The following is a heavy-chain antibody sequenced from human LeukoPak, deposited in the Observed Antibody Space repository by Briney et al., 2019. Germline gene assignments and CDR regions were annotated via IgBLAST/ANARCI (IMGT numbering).Heavy chain of an antibody. Sequence: ASVKVSCKASGYTLTSYGISWVRQAPGQRLEWMGWINAGNGNTKYSQKFQGRVTITRDTSASTAYMELSSLRSEDTAVYYCAREAFGETRDWYFDLWGRGTLVTVFS. J-gene: IGHJ2*01. CDR2: INAGNGNT. CDR1: GYTLTSYG. CDR3: AREAFGETRDWYFDL. V-gene: IGHV1-3*01. D-gene: IGHD3-10*01.